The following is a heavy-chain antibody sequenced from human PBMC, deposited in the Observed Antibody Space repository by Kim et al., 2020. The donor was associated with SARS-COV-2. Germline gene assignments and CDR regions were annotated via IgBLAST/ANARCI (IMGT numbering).Heavy chain of an antibody. Sequence: ETLSLTCAVYGGSFSVHYWSWIRQSPEKGLEWIGEINHSASTNYNPSLKSRVTMSVDTSKNQFSLKLSSVTAADTAVYYCARQRGYSSGNSFDSWGQGT. CDR2: INHSAST. J-gene: IGHJ4*02. CDR3: ARQRGYSSGNSFDS. V-gene: IGHV4-34*01. D-gene: IGHD6-19*01. CDR1: GGSFSVHY.